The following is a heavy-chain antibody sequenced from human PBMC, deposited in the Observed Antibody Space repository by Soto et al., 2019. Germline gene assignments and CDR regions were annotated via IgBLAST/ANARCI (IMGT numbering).Heavy chain of an antibody. CDR1: GGSISSYY. J-gene: IGHJ4*02. Sequence: ASETLSLTCTVSGGSISSYYWSWIRQPPGKGLEWIGYIYYSGSTNYNPSLKSRVTISVDTSKNQFSLKLSSVTAADTAVYYCARDPSGGYFDYWGQGTLVTVSS. D-gene: IGHD3-10*01. CDR2: IYYSGST. CDR3: ARDPSGGYFDY. V-gene: IGHV4-59*01.